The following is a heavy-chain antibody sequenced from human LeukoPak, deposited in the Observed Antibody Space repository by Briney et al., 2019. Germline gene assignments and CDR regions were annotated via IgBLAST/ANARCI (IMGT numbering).Heavy chain of an antibody. Sequence: GESLKISCKGFGYSFTNYWIGWVRQMPGKGLEWMGIINPGDSDTRYSPSFQGQVTISADRSISTAYLQWSSLKASDTAMYHCATHISSGWPNFDYWGQGTLVTVSS. V-gene: IGHV5-51*01. CDR1: GYSFTNYW. CDR2: INPGDSDT. D-gene: IGHD6-19*01. CDR3: ATHISSGWPNFDY. J-gene: IGHJ4*02.